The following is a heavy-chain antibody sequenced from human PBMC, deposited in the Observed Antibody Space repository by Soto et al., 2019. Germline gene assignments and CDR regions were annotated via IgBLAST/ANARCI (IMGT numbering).Heavy chain of an antibody. CDR1: GFTFSSYA. CDR2: ISYDGSNK. V-gene: IGHV3-30-3*01. Sequence: QVQLVESGGGGVRPGRSLRLSCAASGFTFSSYAMHWVRQAPGQGLEWVAVISYDGSNKYYADSVKGRFTISRDNSKNTLYLQMNSLRAEDKSVYYCARPTYVIFFGYYLFDYLGQGILVTVSS. CDR3: ARPTYVIFFGYYLFDY. D-gene: IGHD3-3*01. J-gene: IGHJ4*02.